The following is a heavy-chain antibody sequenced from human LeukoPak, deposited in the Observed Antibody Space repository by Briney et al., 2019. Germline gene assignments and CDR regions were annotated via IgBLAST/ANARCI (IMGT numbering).Heavy chain of an antibody. J-gene: IGHJ4*02. Sequence: SETLSLTCTVSGGSISSYYWSWIRQPAGKGLEWIGRIYTSGSTNYNPSLQSRVTMAVDTSKNQFSPKLSSVTAADTAVYYCARDQGKGGYNNAMYYFDYWGQGTLVTVSS. CDR2: IYTSGST. CDR3: ARDQGKGGYNNAMYYFDY. D-gene: IGHD5-24*01. V-gene: IGHV4-4*07. CDR1: GGSISSYY.